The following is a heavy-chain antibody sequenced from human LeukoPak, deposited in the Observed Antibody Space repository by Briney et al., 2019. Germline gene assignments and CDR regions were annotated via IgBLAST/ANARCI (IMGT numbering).Heavy chain of an antibody. V-gene: IGHV4-61*02. J-gene: IGHJ4*02. CDR2: IHSTGHT. D-gene: IGHD4-23*01. Sequence: PSETLSLTCTVSGASINSGNYYWNWIRQSAEKGLECVGRIHSTGHTDYNPSFKSRLTISLDTSKNEVSLKMTSLTATDTAVYYCARGTGPLYGGRPDYWGQGTLVTVSS. CDR3: ARGTGPLYGGRPDY. CDR1: GASINSGNYY.